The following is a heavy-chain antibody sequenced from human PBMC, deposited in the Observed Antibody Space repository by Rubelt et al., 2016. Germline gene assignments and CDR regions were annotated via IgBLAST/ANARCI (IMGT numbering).Heavy chain of an antibody. Sequence: QVQLVQSGAEVKKPGSSVKVSCKASGGTFSSYAISWVRQAPGQGLEWMGGIIPILGIANSAQKFQGRVTITADKSTSTAYMGLSSLRSEDTAVYYCARPRPGYYYGMDVWGQGTTVTVSS. CDR3: ARPRPGYYYGMDV. CDR2: IIPILGIA. D-gene: IGHD6-6*01. V-gene: IGHV1-69*09. J-gene: IGHJ6*02. CDR1: GGTFSSYA.